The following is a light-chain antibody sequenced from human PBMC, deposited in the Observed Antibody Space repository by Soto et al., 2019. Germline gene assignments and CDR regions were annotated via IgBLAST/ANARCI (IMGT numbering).Light chain of an antibody. CDR3: SSYTSRSVV. Sequence: QSALTQPASVSGSPGQSITISCTGTSSDVGGYNYVSWYQQHPGKAPKLMIYEVSNRPSGVSNRFSGSKSGNTASLTISGIQAEDEADYCCSSYTSRSVVLGGGTNHTVL. CDR1: SSDVGGYNY. CDR2: EVS. J-gene: IGLJ2*01. V-gene: IGLV2-14*01.